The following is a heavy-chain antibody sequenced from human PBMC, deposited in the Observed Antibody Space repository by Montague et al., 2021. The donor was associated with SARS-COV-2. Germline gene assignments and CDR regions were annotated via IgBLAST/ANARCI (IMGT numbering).Heavy chain of an antibody. D-gene: IGHD2-2*01. J-gene: IGHJ4*02. CDR3: ARHPLGYCSSTSCYVG. CDR1: GGSISSSSYY. CDR2: NNYSAST. V-gene: IGHV4-39*01. Sequence: SETLSLTCTVSGGSISSSSYYWVWLRQPPGQGLEWIRSNNYSASTYYTPSLQSPVTISVYTSKNQLSLKLISATAADTAVYYCARHPLGYCSSTSCYVGWGQGTLVTVSS.